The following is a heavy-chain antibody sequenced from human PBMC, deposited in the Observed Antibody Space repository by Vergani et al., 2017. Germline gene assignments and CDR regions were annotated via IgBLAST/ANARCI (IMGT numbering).Heavy chain of an antibody. CDR2: IYYSGST. V-gene: IGHV4-59*01. Sequence: QVQLQESGPGLVKPSETLSLTCTVSGGSISSYYWSWIRQPPGKGLEWIGYIYYSGSTNYNPSLKSRVTISVETSKNQFSLKLSSVTAADTAVYYCAREAGLYSSGWELRNSDAFDIWGQGTMVTVSS. D-gene: IGHD6-19*01. J-gene: IGHJ3*02. CDR3: AREAGLYSSGWELRNSDAFDI. CDR1: GGSISSYY.